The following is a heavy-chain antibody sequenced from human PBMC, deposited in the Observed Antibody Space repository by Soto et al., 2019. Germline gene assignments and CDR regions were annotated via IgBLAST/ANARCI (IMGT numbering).Heavy chain of an antibody. CDR3: ARDWTMVRGVTYYYYGMDV. Sequence: SVKVSCKASGGTFSSYAISWVRQAPGQGLEWVGGIIPIFGTANYAQKFQGRVTITADESTSTAYMELSSLRSEDTAVYYCARDWTMVRGVTYYYYGMDVWGQGTTVTVSS. CDR1: GGTFSSYA. CDR2: IIPIFGTA. D-gene: IGHD3-10*01. V-gene: IGHV1-69*13. J-gene: IGHJ6*02.